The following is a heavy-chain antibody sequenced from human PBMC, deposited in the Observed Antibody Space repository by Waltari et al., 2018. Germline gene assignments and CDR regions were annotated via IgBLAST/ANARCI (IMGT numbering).Heavy chain of an antibody. J-gene: IGHJ3*02. CDR3: ARQSTVTTGDAFDI. CDR2: IYYSGPT. D-gene: IGHD4-17*01. Sequence: QLQLQESGPGLVKPSETLSLTCSVSGGSMSSTNYYWGWIRQPPGKGLEWIGSIYYSGPTHYNPSLKSRVTISVDTSKNQFSLKLTSVTAADTAVYYCARQSTVTTGDAFDIWGQGTMVTVSS. CDR1: GGSMSSTNYY. V-gene: IGHV4-39*07.